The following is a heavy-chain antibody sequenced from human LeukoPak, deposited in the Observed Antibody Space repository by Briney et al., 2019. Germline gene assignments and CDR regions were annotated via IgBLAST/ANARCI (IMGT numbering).Heavy chain of an antibody. D-gene: IGHD1-26*01. V-gene: IGHV3-21*01. CDR3: ARSGSYDY. J-gene: IGHJ4*02. CDR2: ISSSSSYI. Sequence: GGSLRLSCAASGFTFSNYNMNWVRQAPGKGLEWVSSISSSSSYITYADSVKGRFTISRDNAKNSLYLQMHSLRAEDTAVYYCARSGSYDYWGQGTLVTVSS. CDR1: GFTFSNYN.